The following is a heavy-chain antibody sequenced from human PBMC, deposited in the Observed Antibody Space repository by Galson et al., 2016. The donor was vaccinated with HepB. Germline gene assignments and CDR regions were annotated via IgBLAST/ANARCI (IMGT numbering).Heavy chain of an antibody. CDR2: IIHFSGTP. CDR3: GRESLPHSSGWSPSDY. J-gene: IGHJ4*02. CDR1: GGTFTNYN. D-gene: IGHD6-19*01. V-gene: IGHV1-69*13. Sequence: SVKVSCKASGGTFTNYNVTWARQAPGQGLEWMGRIIHFSGTPNYAQKFQGRVTITADESTNTAYMELNSLRSEDTAVYYCGRESLPHSSGWSPSDYWGQGTLVTVSS.